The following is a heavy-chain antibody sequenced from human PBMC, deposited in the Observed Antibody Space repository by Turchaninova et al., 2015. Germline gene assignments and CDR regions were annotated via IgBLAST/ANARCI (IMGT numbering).Heavy chain of an antibody. CDR2: SSYSGSA. J-gene: IGHJ3*02. V-gene: IGHV4-30-4*08. CDR1: GGSISSGNFY. D-gene: IGHD3-16*01. Sequence: QVPLQESGPGLVKPSEPLAPTRFVPGGSISSGNFYWTWVRQPPGKGLEYIGYSSYSGSAYYNPSLKSRVTISVDTSKNQFSLMLTSVTAADTAMYYCARDLGGHDAFDIWGQGTMVTVSS. CDR3: ARDLGGHDAFDI.